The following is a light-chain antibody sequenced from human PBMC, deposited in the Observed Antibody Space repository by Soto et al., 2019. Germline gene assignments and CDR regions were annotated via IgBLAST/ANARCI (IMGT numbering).Light chain of an antibody. CDR1: QSVSSN. CDR2: GAS. Sequence: EIVMTQSPATLSVSPGERATLSCRASQSVSSNLAWYQQQPGQAPRLLIYGASTRATGIPARFSGSGSGTEFTLTISSLQSEDFAVYYCQKYNNWPYTFGQGTKLEIK. J-gene: IGKJ2*01. CDR3: QKYNNWPYT. V-gene: IGKV3-15*01.